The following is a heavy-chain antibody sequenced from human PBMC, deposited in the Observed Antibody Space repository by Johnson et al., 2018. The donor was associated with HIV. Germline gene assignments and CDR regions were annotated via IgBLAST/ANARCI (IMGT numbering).Heavy chain of an antibody. D-gene: IGHD2-21*01. V-gene: IGHV3-30*03. J-gene: IGHJ3*02. CDR2: ISYDGSHK. CDR1: GFTVSSNY. CDR3: ARQMIVGYHTFDM. Sequence: QVQLVESGGGLVQPGGSLRLSCAASGFTVSSNYMSWVRQAPGKGLEWVAVISYDGSHKYYADSVKGRFTISRDNAENSLYLQMNSLRAEDTAVYFCARQMIVGYHTFDMWGQGTVVTVSS.